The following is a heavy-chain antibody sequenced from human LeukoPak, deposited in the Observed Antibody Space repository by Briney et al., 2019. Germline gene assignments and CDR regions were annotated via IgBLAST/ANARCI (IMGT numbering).Heavy chain of an antibody. Sequence: SETLSLTCTVSGGSISSYYWSWIRQPPRKGLECIGYIYYSGSTNYNPSLKSRVTISVDTSKNQFSLKLTSVTAADTAVYYCARVAGNSGGDIWFDPWGQGTLVTVSS. CDR1: GGSISSYY. V-gene: IGHV4-59*08. CDR3: ARVAGNSGGDIWFDP. J-gene: IGHJ5*02. CDR2: IYYSGST. D-gene: IGHD4-23*01.